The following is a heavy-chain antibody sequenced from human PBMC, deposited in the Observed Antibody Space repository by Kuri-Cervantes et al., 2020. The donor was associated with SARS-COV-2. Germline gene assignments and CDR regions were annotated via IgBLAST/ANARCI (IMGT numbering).Heavy chain of an antibody. CDR1: GFTFSSYA. V-gene: IGHV3-30-3*01. CDR3: AKDTSLIAEGVLDV. CDR2: ISYDGSNK. Sequence: GESLKISCAASGFTFSSYAMHWVRQAPGKGLEWVAVISYDGSNKYYADSVKGRFTISGDDSKNTLYLQMNSLRAEDTAVYYCAKDTSLIAEGVLDVWGKGTTITVSS. D-gene: IGHD6-13*01. J-gene: IGHJ6*04.